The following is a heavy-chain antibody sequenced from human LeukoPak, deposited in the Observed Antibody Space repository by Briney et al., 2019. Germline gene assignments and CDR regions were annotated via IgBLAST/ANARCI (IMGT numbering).Heavy chain of an antibody. CDR1: GGSISSYY. V-gene: IGHV4-59*01. D-gene: IGHD3-22*01. J-gene: IGHJ4*02. Sequence: SETLSLTCTVSGGSISSYYWSWIRQPPGKGLEWIGYIYYSGSTNYNPSLKSRVTISVDTSKNQFSLKLSSVTAADTAVYYRARSKGYYYDSSGYYEIFDYWGQGTLVTVSS. CDR2: IYYSGST. CDR3: ARSKGYYYDSSGYYEIFDY.